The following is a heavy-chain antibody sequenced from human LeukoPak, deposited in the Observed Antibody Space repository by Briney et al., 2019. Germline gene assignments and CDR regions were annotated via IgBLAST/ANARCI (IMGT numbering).Heavy chain of an antibody. CDR1: GFTFSSYW. CDR2: INSDGSST. V-gene: IGHV3-74*01. D-gene: IGHD2-15*01. J-gene: IGHJ6*03. CDR3: ARGGPIYYYYYYMDV. Sequence: PGGSLRLSCAASGFTFSSYWMHWVRQAPGKGLVWVSRINSDGSSTSYADSVKGRFTISRDNSKNTLYLQMNSLRAEDTAVYYCARGGPIYYYYYYMDVWGKGTTVTVSS.